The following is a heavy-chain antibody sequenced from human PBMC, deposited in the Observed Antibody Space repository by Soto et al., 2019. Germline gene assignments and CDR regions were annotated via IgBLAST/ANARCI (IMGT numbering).Heavy chain of an antibody. Sequence: SETLSLTCTVSGGSISSSSYYWGWIRQPPGKGLEWIGSIYYSGSTYYNPSLKSRVTISVDTSKNQFSLKLSSVTAADTAVYYCARQGGLWFGDFFYYYYGIDVCGQGTTVTVPS. CDR2: IYYSGST. D-gene: IGHD3-10*01. V-gene: IGHV4-39*01. J-gene: IGHJ6*02. CDR1: GGSISSSSYY. CDR3: ARQGGLWFGDFFYYYYGIDV.